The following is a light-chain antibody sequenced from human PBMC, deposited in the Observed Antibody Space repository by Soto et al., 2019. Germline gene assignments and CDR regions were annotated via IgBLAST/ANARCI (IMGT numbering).Light chain of an antibody. CDR2: GAS. CDR3: QQYGGWT. V-gene: IGKV3-20*01. Sequence: EIVLTQSPGTLSVSPGERATLSCRASQSISSNYLAWYQQKPGQAPSLLIYGASSRATGIPDRFIGSGSGTDFTLTISSLEPEDSAIYYCQQYGGWTFGQGTKVEVK. J-gene: IGKJ1*01. CDR1: QSISSNY.